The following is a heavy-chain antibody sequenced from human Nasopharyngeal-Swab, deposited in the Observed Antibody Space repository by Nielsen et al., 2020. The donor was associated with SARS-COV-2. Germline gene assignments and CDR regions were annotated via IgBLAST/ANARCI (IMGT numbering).Heavy chain of an antibody. CDR3: AFLAVDYYDLPGSYPPSSFLYV. D-gene: IGHD3-22*01. CDR1: GFAFDDFA. CDR2: INWNSGTK. Sequence: GGSLRLSCVASGFAFDDFAMHWVRQAPGKGLEWVAGINWNSGTKVYADSVRGRFTISRDNAKNTLYLQMNSLRAEDPAVYYCAFLAVDYYDLPGSYPPSSFLYVWGQGTTVTVSS. J-gene: IGHJ6*02. V-gene: IGHV3-9*01.